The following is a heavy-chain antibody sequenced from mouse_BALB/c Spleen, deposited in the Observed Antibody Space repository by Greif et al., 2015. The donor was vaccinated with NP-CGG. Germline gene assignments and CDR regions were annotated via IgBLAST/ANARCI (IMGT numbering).Heavy chain of an antibody. D-gene: IGHD2-3*01. Sequence: EVTLVESGAELVKPGASVKLSCTATGFNIKDTYMHWVKQRPEQGLEWIGRIDPANGNTKYDPKFQGKATITADTSSNTAYLQLSSLTSEDTAVYYCARSPDGYYPYFDYWGQGTTLTVSS. CDR3: ARSPDGYYPYFDY. CDR1: GFNIKDTY. CDR2: IDPANGNT. J-gene: IGHJ2*01. V-gene: IGHV14-3*02.